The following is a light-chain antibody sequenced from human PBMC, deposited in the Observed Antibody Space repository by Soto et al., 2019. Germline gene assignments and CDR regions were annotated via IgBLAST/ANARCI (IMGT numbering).Light chain of an antibody. CDR2: GAS. V-gene: IGKV3-20*01. Sequence: EIVSAQSPGALSLSPGERAALSCRASQSVSSSYLAWYQQKPGQAPRLLIYGASSRATGIPDRFSGSGSGTDFTLTISRLEPEDFAVYYCQHYGDSLSITFGQGTRLEI. J-gene: IGKJ5*01. CDR1: QSVSSSY. CDR3: QHYGDSLSIT.